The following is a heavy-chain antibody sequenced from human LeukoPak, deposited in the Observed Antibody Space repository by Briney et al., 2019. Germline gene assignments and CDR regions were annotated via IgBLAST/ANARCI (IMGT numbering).Heavy chain of an antibody. CDR3: ARDLGIAAAGTWVDY. V-gene: IGHV3-30-3*01. Sequence: GRSLRLSCAASGFTFSSYAMHWVRQAPGKGLDWVAVISYDGSNKYYAESVKGRFTISRDNSKNTLYPQMNSLRPEDTAVYYCARDLGIAAAGTWVDYWGQGTLVTVSS. CDR1: GFTFSSYA. D-gene: IGHD6-13*01. CDR2: ISYDGSNK. J-gene: IGHJ4*02.